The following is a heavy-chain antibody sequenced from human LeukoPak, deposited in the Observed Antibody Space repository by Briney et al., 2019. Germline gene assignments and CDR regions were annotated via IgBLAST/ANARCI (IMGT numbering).Heavy chain of an antibody. CDR1: GFAFSTYA. J-gene: IGHJ4*02. V-gene: IGHV3-11*01. Sequence: GGSLRLSCAASGFAFSTYAMSWVRQAPGKGLEWVSYISSSGSTIYYADSVKGRFTISRDNAKNSLYLQMNSLRAEDTAVYYCAREYYYDSSGYYSPVDYWGQGTLVTVSS. CDR3: AREYYYDSSGYYSPVDY. D-gene: IGHD3-22*01. CDR2: ISSSGSTI.